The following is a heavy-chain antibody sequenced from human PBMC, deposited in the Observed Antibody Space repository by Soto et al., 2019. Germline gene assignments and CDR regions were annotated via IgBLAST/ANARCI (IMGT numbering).Heavy chain of an antibody. CDR3: TTDRRYSSSCHY. J-gene: IGHJ4*02. Sequence: GGSLRLSCAASGFTFSNAWMSWVRQAPGKGLEWVGRIKSKTDGGTTDYAAPAKGRFTISRDDSKNTLYLQMNSLKTEDTAVYYCTTDRRYSSSCHYWGQGTLVTVSS. D-gene: IGHD6-13*01. CDR1: GFTFSNAW. V-gene: IGHV3-15*01. CDR2: IKSKTDGGTT.